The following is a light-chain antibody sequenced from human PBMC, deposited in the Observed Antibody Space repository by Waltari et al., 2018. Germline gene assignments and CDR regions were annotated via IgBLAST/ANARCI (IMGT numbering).Light chain of an antibody. Sequence: DIVMTQSPDSLAVSLGERATINCKSSQFVLYSPTNKHHLAWYQQRPGQPPKLLIYWASTRESGVPDRFSGSGSGTDFTLTINSLQPEDVAVYYCQQYYTTPYTFGQGTKLEIK. CDR3: QQYYTTPYT. CDR1: QFVLYSPTNKHH. CDR2: WAS. J-gene: IGKJ2*01. V-gene: IGKV4-1*01.